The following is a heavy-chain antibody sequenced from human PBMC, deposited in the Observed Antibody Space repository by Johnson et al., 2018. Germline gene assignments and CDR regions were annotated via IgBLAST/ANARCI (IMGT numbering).Heavy chain of an antibody. CDR3: ANRRGGGDYYYYMDV. Sequence: QVQLVESGGGVVEPGRSLRLSCAVSGLIFSSYGIHWVRRAPGKGLEWVAVISYDGSNKYYADSVKGRFTISRENSKNTVSLEMNSLRVEDTALYYCANRRGGGDYYYYMDVCGKGTTVTVSS. D-gene: IGHD3-10*01. CDR2: ISYDGSNK. V-gene: IGHV3-30*18. CDR1: GLIFSSYG. J-gene: IGHJ6*03.